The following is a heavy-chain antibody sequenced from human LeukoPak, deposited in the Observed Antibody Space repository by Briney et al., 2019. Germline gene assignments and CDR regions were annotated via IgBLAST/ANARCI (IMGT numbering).Heavy chain of an antibody. V-gene: IGHV4-34*01. CDR3: ARPDCSSTSCYGWFDP. J-gene: IGHJ5*02. CDR1: GGSFSGYY. D-gene: IGHD2-2*01. CDR2: INHSGST. Sequence: SETLSLTCAVYGGSFSGYYWSWIRQPPGKGLEWIGEINHSGSTNYNPSLKSRVTISVDTSKNQFSLKLSSVTAADTAVYYCARPDCSSTSCYGWFDPWGQGTLVTVSS.